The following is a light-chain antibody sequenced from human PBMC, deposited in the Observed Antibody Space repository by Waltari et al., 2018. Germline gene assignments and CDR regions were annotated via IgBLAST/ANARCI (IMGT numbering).Light chain of an antibody. Sequence: DLQMTQSPSSLSASVGDRVTITCRASQSISSYLNWYQQKPGKAPKLLIYAASNLQSGVPSRFSGSGSGTDFTLTISSLQPEDFATYYCQQSYSTRWTFGQGTKVEIK. CDR3: QQSYSTRWT. V-gene: IGKV1-39*01. CDR2: AAS. CDR1: QSISSY. J-gene: IGKJ1*01.